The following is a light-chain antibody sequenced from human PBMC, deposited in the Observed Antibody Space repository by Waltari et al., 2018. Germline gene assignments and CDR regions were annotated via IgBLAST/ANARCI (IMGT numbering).Light chain of an antibody. V-gene: IGKV3-15*01. CDR1: QSIGSN. Sequence: EVVMTQSPDTLSVSPGERATLSCRASQSIGSNLAWYQQKPGQVPRLLISRASTRATGIPARFSGRGSGTEFTLTIDSLQSEDFAVYYCQQYNNWPLWTFGQGTKVEIK. CDR2: RAS. CDR3: QQYNNWPLWT. J-gene: IGKJ1*01.